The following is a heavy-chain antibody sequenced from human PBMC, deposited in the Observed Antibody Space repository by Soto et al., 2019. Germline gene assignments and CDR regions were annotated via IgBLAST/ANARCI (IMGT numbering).Heavy chain of an antibody. J-gene: IGHJ4*02. V-gene: IGHV1-18*01. D-gene: IGHD1-1*01. CDR3: ARGRYGDY. CDR2: LSAHNGNT. Sequence: QVHLVQSGAEVKKPGASVKVSCKGSGYAITTYGITWVRQAPGQGLEWMGWLSAHNGNTNYAQKLQGRVTVTRDTSTSTAYMELRSLRSDDTAVYYCARGRYGDYWGQGALVTVSS. CDR1: GYAITTYG.